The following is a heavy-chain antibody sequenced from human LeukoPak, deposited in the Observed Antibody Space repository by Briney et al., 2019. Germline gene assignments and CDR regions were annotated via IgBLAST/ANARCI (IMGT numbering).Heavy chain of an antibody. CDR2: ISYDGSNK. Sequence: PGGSLRLSCAASGFTFSSYAMHWVRQAPGKGLEWVAVISYDGSNKYYADSVKGRFTISRDNSKNTLYLQMNSLRAEDTAVYYCARDGPHCGGGSCYSFDYWGQGTLVTVSS. CDR1: GFTFSSYA. V-gene: IGHV3-30-3*01. J-gene: IGHJ4*02. CDR3: ARDGPHCGGGSCYSFDY. D-gene: IGHD2-15*01.